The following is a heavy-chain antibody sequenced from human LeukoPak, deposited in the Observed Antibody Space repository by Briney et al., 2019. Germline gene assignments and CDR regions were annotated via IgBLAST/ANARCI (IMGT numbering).Heavy chain of an antibody. CDR2: INHSGST. Sequence: SETLSLTCAVYGGSFSGYYWSWIRQPPGKGLEWIGEINHSGSTNYNPSLKSPVSMSVDTSKNQLSLKLNSVTAADTAVYYCARSNGDYDIADAFDIWGQGTMVTVSS. V-gene: IGHV4-34*01. J-gene: IGHJ3*02. CDR1: GGSFSGYY. D-gene: IGHD4-17*01. CDR3: ARSNGDYDIADAFDI.